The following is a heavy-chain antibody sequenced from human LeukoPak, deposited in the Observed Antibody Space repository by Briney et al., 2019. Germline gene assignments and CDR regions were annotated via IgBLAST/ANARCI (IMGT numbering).Heavy chain of an antibody. V-gene: IGHV3-43D*04. CDR2: ISWDGGST. CDR1: GFTFDDYA. Sequence: GGSLRLSCAASGFTFDDYAMHWVRQAPGRGREWVSLISWDGGSTYYADSVEGRFTISRDNSKNSLYLQMNSLRAEDTALYYCAQDQGGTYYYGSGSYYSGMDVWGKGTTVTVSS. D-gene: IGHD3-10*01. J-gene: IGHJ6*04. CDR3: AQDQGGTYYYGSGSYYSGMDV.